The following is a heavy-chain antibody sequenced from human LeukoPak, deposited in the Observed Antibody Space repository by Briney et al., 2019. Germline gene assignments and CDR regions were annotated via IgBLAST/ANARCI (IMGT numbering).Heavy chain of an antibody. CDR3: ARGPYSYDSSGAFDI. D-gene: IGHD3-22*01. Sequence: PSETLSLTCTVSGDSISSGDYYWSWIRQPGGKGLEWIGRISSSGSTNDNPSLRSRVTISVDTSKNQFSLKLSSVTAADTAVYFCARGPYSYDSSGAFDIWGQGTMVTVSS. V-gene: IGHV4-61*02. CDR1: GDSISSGDYY. CDR2: ISSSGST. J-gene: IGHJ3*02.